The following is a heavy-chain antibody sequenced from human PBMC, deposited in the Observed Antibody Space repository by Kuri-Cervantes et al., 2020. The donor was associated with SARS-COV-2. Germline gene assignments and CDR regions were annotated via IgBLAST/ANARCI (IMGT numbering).Heavy chain of an antibody. J-gene: IGHJ4*02. CDR1: GFTFSSYW. Sequence: GESLKISCAASGFTFSSYWMSWVRQAPGKGLEWVANIKQDGNEKYYVDSVKGRFTISRDNAKNSLYLQMNSLRAEDTAVYYCARDARGWSYFDYWGQGTLVTVSS. V-gene: IGHV3-7*01. CDR3: ARDARGWSYFDY. CDR2: IKQDGNEK. D-gene: IGHD6-19*01.